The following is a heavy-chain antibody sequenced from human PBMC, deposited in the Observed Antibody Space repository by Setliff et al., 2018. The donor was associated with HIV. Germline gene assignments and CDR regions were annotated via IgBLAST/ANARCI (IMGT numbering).Heavy chain of an antibody. CDR1: GGSINNYQ. D-gene: IGHD3-9*01. CDR3: ARGEPADILTGYFDY. CDR2: IYTSGSS. Sequence: PSETLSLTCTVSGVSGGSINNYQWSWIRQPPGKGLEWIGYIYTSGSSNYNPSLKSRVTISGDTSKRQFSLKMSSVTAADTAVYYCARGEPADILTGYFDYWGQGTLVTVSS. V-gene: IGHV4-4*08. J-gene: IGHJ4*02.